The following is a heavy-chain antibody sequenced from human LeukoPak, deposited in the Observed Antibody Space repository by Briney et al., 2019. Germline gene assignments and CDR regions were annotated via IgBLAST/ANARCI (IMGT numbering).Heavy chain of an antibody. CDR3: ARDCTGGSCYGRGDY. CDR1: GFTFSDYY. CDR2: ISSSGTII. Sequence: GGSLRLSCAASGFTFSDYYMSWIRQAPGKGLEWVSYISSSGTIIYYADSVKGRFIISRDNAKNSLYLQMNSLRAEDTAVYYCARDCTGGSCYGRGDYWGQGTLVTVSS. J-gene: IGHJ4*02. D-gene: IGHD2-15*01. V-gene: IGHV3-11*01.